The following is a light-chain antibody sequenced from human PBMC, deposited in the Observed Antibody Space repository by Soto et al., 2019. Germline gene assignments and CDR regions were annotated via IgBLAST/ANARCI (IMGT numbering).Light chain of an antibody. CDR1: SSDVGGYNR. J-gene: IGLJ2*01. V-gene: IGLV2-11*01. CDR2: DVT. Sequence: QSALTQPLSVSGSPGQSVAISCTGTSSDVGGYNRVSWYQQHPGKAPKLMIYDVTERPPVVPDRFSGSKSGNTASLTISGLQADDEADYYCCSFAGTSRYVVFGGGTKLTVL. CDR3: CSFAGTSRYVV.